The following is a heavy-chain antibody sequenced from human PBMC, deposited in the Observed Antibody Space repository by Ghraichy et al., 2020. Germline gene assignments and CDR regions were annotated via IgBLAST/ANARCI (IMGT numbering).Heavy chain of an antibody. CDR1: GGSISSSSYY. CDR2: IYYSGST. Sequence: SETLSLTCTVSGGSISSSSYYWGWIRQPPGKGLEWIGSIYYSGSTYYNPSLKSRVTISVDTSKNQFSLKLSSVTAADTAVYYCASSQQLVQGAFDIWGQGTMVTVSS. V-gene: IGHV4-39*01. D-gene: IGHD6-13*01. CDR3: ASSQQLVQGAFDI. J-gene: IGHJ3*02.